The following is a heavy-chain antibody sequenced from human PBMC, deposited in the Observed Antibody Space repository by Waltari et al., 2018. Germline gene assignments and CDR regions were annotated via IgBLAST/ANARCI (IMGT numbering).Heavy chain of an antibody. CDR1: GGSINTNTYF. CDR3: ARDYNSLVDY. Sequence: QLQLQESGPRLVKPSETLSLTCTVSGGSINTNTYFWAWIRQPPGKGLGWIGSVYYSGSTDYNESLKSRVTISVDTSKNQFSLNLSSVTAADTAVYYCARDYNSLVDYWGQGILVTVSS. J-gene: IGHJ4*02. CDR2: VYYSGST. D-gene: IGHD1-1*01. V-gene: IGHV4-39*02.